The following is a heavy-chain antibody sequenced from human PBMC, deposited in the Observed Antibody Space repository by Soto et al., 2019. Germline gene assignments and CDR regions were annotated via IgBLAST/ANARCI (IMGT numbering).Heavy chain of an antibody. CDR3: ARQGPDILTGYRSRSVGSHDY. CDR2: IYYSGST. CDR1: GGSISRSSYY. V-gene: IGHV4-39*01. Sequence: PSETLSLTCTVSGGSISRSSYYWGWIRQPPGKGLEWIGSIYYSGSTYYNPSLKSRVTISVDTSKNQFSLKLSSVTAADTAVYYCARQGPDILTGYRSRSVGSHDYWGQGTLVTVSS. D-gene: IGHD3-9*01. J-gene: IGHJ4*02.